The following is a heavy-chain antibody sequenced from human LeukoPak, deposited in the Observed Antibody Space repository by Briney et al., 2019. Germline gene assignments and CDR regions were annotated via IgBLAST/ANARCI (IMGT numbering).Heavy chain of an antibody. V-gene: IGHV3-30*01. D-gene: IGHD6-6*01. CDR2: ISHDGSNK. CDR1: GFTFSTYA. Sequence: PGRSLRLSCAASGFTFSTYAMHWVRQAPGKGLEWVAVISHDGSNKYYADSMKGRFTISRDNSKNTLYLQMNSLRAEDTAVYYCARDQGIAARGTYFDYWGQGTLVTVSS. CDR3: ARDQGIAARGTYFDY. J-gene: IGHJ4*02.